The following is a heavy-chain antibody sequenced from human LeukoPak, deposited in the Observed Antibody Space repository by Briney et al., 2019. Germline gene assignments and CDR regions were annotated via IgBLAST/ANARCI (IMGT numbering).Heavy chain of an antibody. J-gene: IGHJ3*02. Sequence: GGSLRLSCAASGFTFSSYGMHWVRQAPGKGLEWVAVIWYGGSNKYYADSVKGRFTISRDNSKNTLYLQMNSLRAEDTAVYYCARDRNQWELPLDAFDTWGQGTMVTVSS. V-gene: IGHV3-33*01. D-gene: IGHD1-26*01. CDR1: GFTFSSYG. CDR2: IWYGGSNK. CDR3: ARDRNQWELPLDAFDT.